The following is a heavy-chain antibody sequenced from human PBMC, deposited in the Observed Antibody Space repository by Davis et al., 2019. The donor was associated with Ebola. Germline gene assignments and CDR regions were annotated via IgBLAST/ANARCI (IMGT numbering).Heavy chain of an antibody. CDR3: TTPGGQDSGYDVFDI. CDR1: GYPFTSSG. J-gene: IGHJ3*02. D-gene: IGHD5-12*01. CDR2: INPNDGRT. Sequence: AASVKVSCKASGYPFTSSGVTWVRQAPGQGLEWMGMINPNDGRTIYAQKFQGRVTVTRDTSTTTVYMALSSLRSEDTALYYCTTPGGQDSGYDVFDIWGQGTMVTVSS. V-gene: IGHV1-46*03.